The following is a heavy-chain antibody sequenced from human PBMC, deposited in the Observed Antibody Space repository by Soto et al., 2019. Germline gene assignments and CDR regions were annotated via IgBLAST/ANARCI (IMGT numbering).Heavy chain of an antibody. D-gene: IGHD3-10*01. CDR1: GFTFSSYG. V-gene: IGHV3-33*01. CDR2: IWYDGSNK. CDR3: ASSGSQGSDAFDI. Sequence: QVQLVESGGGVVQPGRSLRLSCAASGFTFSSYGMHWVRQAPGKGLEWVAVIWYDGSNKYYADSVKGRFTISRDNSKNTLYLQMNSLRAEDTAVYYCASSGSQGSDAFDIWGQGTMVTVSS. J-gene: IGHJ3*02.